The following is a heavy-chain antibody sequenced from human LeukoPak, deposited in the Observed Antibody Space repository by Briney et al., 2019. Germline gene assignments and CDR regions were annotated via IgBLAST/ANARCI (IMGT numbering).Heavy chain of an antibody. J-gene: IGHJ4*02. CDR1: GFTFSDYY. CDR2: ISSSGSTI. Sequence: PGGSLRLSCAASGFTFSDYYMSWIRQAPGKGLEGVSYISSSGSTIYYADSVKGRFTISRDNSKNTLYLQMNSLRAEDTAVYYCARTSLSEGSYGPFDYWGQGTLVTVSS. V-gene: IGHV3-11*04. CDR3: ARTSLSEGSYGPFDY. D-gene: IGHD5-18*01.